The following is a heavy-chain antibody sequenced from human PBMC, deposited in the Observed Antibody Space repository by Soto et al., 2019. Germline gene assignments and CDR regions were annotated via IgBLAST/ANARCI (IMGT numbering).Heavy chain of an antibody. CDR3: AIKDKSGYFNWFDP. D-gene: IGHD3-22*01. J-gene: IGHJ5*02. CDR2: IFPSDSDT. CDR1: GYRITSYC. Sequence: AGSLKISCRNSGYRITSYCIAWVRPMPPQGLEWMGIIFPSDSDTTYSPSFQSKGTISANRSTSTVFLHRATLKASDNAVYFCAIKDKSGYFNWFDPWGQGTLVTVSS. V-gene: IGHV5-51*01.